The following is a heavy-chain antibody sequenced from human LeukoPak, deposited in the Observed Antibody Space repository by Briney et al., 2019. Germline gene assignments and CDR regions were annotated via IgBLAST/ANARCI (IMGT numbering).Heavy chain of an antibody. CDR1: GGTFSSYA. CDR3: ATVTYYYGSGSYPFDY. CDR2: FDPEDGET. D-gene: IGHD3-10*01. V-gene: IGHV1-24*01. J-gene: IGHJ4*02. Sequence: ASVKVSCKASGGTFSSYAISWVRQAPGQGLEWMGGFDPEDGETIYAQKFQGRVTMTEDTSTDTAYMELSSLRSEDTAVYYCATVTYYYGSGSYPFDYWGQGTLVTVSS.